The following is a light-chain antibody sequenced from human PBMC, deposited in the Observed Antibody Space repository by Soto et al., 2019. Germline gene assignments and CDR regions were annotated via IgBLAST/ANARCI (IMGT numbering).Light chain of an antibody. V-gene: IGKV3-20*01. J-gene: IGKJ1*01. Sequence: VLTQSPGTLSLSAGERGSLSCRASQRVSSNQLAWYQQKPGQPPRLLLYNTASRATGIPDRFSGSGSGTDFTLTISRLEPEDFAVYYCQHYGSSQTFGQGTKVDI. CDR1: QRVSSNQ. CDR2: NTA. CDR3: QHYGSSQT.